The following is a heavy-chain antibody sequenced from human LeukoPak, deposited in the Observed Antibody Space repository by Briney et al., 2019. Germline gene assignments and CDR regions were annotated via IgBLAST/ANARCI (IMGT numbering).Heavy chain of an antibody. CDR2: ISGSGGST. V-gene: IGHV3-23*01. J-gene: IGHJ4*02. Sequence: HPGGSLRLSCAASGFTFSSYAMSWVRQAPGKGLEWVSAISGSGGSTYYADSVKGRFTISRDNSKNTLYLQMNSLRAEDTAVYYCANGFLGINPHTPYPTWGQGTLVTVSS. D-gene: IGHD2-21*01. CDR1: GFTFSSYA. CDR3: ANGFLGINPHTPYPT.